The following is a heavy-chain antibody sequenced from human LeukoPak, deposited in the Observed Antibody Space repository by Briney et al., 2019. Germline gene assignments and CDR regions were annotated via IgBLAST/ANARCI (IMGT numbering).Heavy chain of an antibody. CDR3: ARVRGTIFGVVTTYYYYGMDV. CDR1: GYTFTSYG. Sequence: ASVKVSCKASGYTFTSYGISWVRQAPGQGLEWMGWISAYNGNTNYAQKLQGRVTMTTDTSTSTAYMELRSLRSDDTAVYYCARVRGTIFGVVTTYYYYGMDVWGQGTAVTVSS. V-gene: IGHV1-18*01. J-gene: IGHJ6*02. CDR2: ISAYNGNT. D-gene: IGHD3-3*01.